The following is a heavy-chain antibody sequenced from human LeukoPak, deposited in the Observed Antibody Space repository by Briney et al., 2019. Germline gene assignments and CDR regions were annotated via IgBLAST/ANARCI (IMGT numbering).Heavy chain of an antibody. Sequence: GSLRLSCAASGFTFSSYAMSWVRQPPGKGLEWIATISYSGSTTSYNPSLKGRVTISVDTSKNQFSLKLNSVTAADTAVYYCVRRTSGSYSDYWGQGTLVTVSS. D-gene: IGHD1-26*01. CDR1: GFTFSSYA. V-gene: IGHV4-39*01. CDR3: VRRTSGSYSDY. CDR2: ISYSGSTT. J-gene: IGHJ4*02.